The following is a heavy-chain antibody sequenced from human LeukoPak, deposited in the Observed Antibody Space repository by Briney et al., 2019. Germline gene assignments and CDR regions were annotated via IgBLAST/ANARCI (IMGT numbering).Heavy chain of an antibody. V-gene: IGHV1-69*06. D-gene: IGHD3-10*01. J-gene: IGHJ4*02. Sequence: GASVKVSCKASGGTFSSYAISWVRQAPGQGLEWMGGIIPIFGTANYAQKFQGRVTITADKSTSTAYMELSSLRSEDTAVYYCARSLITMVRGVIISAIDYWGQGTLVTVSS. CDR1: GGTFSSYA. CDR3: ARSLITMVRGVIISAIDY. CDR2: IIPIFGTA.